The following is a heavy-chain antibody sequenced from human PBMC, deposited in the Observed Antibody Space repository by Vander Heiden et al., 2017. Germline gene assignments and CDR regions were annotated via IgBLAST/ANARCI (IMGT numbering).Heavy chain of an antibody. D-gene: IGHD1-26*01. V-gene: IGHV4-34*01. Sequence: QVQLQQWGAGLLKPSETLSLTCAVYGGSFSGYYWSWIRQPPGKGLEWIGEINHSGSTNYNPSLKSRVTISVDTSKNQFSLKLSSVTAADTAVYYCARGTREPPDYWGQGTLVTVSS. J-gene: IGHJ4*02. CDR3: ARGTREPPDY. CDR1: GGSFSGYY. CDR2: INHSGST.